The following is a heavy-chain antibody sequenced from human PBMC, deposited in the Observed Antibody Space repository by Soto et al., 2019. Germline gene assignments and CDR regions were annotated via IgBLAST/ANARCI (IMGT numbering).Heavy chain of an antibody. CDR3: ARRKSLDV. Sequence: QLQLQESGPGLLRPSQTLSLTCSLSGGSVSSHDYDWTWVRQRPGKGLEWIGFVHDRETADYNPSLKSRVSISVDTFKHKFSLRLSSVTAADSGVYYCARRKSLDVWGQVITVIVSS. D-gene: IGHD3-10*01. CDR1: GGSVSSHDYD. J-gene: IGHJ6*02. V-gene: IGHV4-30-4*08. CDR2: VHDRETA.